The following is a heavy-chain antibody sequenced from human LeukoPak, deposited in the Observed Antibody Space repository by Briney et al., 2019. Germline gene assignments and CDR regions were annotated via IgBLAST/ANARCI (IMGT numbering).Heavy chain of an antibody. CDR1: GVTFSSYW. CDR3: ARGVGFTTCMDV. J-gene: IGHJ6*02. D-gene: IGHD1-14*01. CDR2: IKQDGSEK. V-gene: IGHV3-7*04. Sequence: PGGTLRLSCAAPGVTFSSYWMSWVRQAPGKGLEWVANIKQDGSEKVYVDSVKGRFAISRDNAKTSLFLQMDALRAEDTAVYYCARGVGFTTCMDVWGQGATVTVSS.